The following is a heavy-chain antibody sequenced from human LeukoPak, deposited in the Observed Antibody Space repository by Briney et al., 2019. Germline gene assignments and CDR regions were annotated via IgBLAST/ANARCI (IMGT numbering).Heavy chain of an antibody. D-gene: IGHD3-3*01. CDR1: GGSISSSNW. V-gene: IGHV4-4*02. Sequence: SPSGTLSLTCAVSGGSISSSNWWSWVRQPPGKGLEWIGEIYHSGSTNYNPSLMSRVTISVDKSKNQFSLKLSSVTAADTAVYYCAKDWSIFGARDWFDPWGQGTLVTVSS. CDR3: AKDWSIFGARDWFDP. CDR2: IYHSGST. J-gene: IGHJ5*02.